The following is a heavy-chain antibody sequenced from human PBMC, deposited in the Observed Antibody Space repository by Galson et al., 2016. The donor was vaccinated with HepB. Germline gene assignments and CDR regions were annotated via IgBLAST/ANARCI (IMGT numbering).Heavy chain of an antibody. V-gene: IGHV3-48*02. Sequence: SLRLSCAASGFTFSSCSMDWVRQAPGKGLEWVSYISGSTSTTYYAASVKGRFTISRDNAKNSLYLQMNSLRDEDTAVYYCTREFVRGSTEVTDRAFDVWGQGTIVTVSS. J-gene: IGHJ3*01. CDR1: GFTFSSCS. D-gene: IGHD3-16*01. CDR3: TREFVRGSTEVTDRAFDV. CDR2: ISGSTSTT.